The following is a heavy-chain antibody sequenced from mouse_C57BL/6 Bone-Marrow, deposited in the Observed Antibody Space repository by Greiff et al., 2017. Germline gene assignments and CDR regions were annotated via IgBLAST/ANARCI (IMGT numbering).Heavy chain of an antibody. CDR1: GYTFTSYW. Sequence: QVQLKQPGAELVKPGASVKLSCKASGYTFTSYWMHWVKQRPGQGLEWIGMIHPNSGSTNYNEKFKSKATLTVDKSSSTAYMQLSSLTSEDSAVYYCASRPDYYGSSYGFAYWGQGTLVTVSA. V-gene: IGHV1-64*01. CDR3: ASRPDYYGSSYGFAY. CDR2: IHPNSGST. J-gene: IGHJ3*01. D-gene: IGHD1-1*01.